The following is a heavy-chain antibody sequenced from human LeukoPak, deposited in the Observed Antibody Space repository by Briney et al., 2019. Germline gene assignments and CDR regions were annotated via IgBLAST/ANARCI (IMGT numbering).Heavy chain of an antibody. CDR2: IIPIFGTA. Sequence: SVTVSCTASGGTFSSYAISWVRQAPGQGLEWMGGIIPIFGTANYAQKFQGRVTITADESTSTAYMELSSLRSEDTAVYYCARVHWDYYYGMDVWGQGTTVTVSS. J-gene: IGHJ6*02. CDR3: ARVHWDYYYGMDV. V-gene: IGHV1-69*13. CDR1: GGTFSSYA. D-gene: IGHD7-27*01.